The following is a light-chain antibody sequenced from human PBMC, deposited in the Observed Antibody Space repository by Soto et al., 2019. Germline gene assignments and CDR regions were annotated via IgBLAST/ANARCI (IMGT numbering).Light chain of an antibody. CDR1: SGDIGVYDF. Sequence: QSVLTQPASVSGSPGQSITISCTGTSGDIGVYDFVSWYQHHPGKAPRLIIYEVVQRPSGVPDRFSGSKSGNTASLTVSGLQAADEADYFCKSYAGSNTYVLGSGTKVTVL. CDR3: KSYAGSNTYV. V-gene: IGLV2-8*01. J-gene: IGLJ1*01. CDR2: EVV.